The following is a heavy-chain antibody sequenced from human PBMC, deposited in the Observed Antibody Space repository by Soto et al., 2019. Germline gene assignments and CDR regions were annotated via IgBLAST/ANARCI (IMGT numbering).Heavy chain of an antibody. CDR1: GDFLTTYY. D-gene: IGHD6-19*01. V-gene: IGHV4-59*01. CDR2: IFYGGHT. J-gene: IGHJ4*02. CDR3: ARSPQYSSGWNGGFDY. Sequence: KPSETLSLTCDVSGDFLTTYYSNWIRQSPGKGLEWIGYIFYGGHTNYNPSLRGRATISVDTSKNQFSLKLSSVTAADTAVYYCARSPQYSSGWNGGFDYWGQGTLVTVSS.